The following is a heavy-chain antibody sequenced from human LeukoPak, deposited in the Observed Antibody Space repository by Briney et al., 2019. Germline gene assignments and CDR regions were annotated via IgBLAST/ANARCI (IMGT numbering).Heavy chain of an antibody. V-gene: IGHV3-23*01. J-gene: IGHJ4*02. CDR1: GFTFSSYG. CDR2: ISGSGGST. D-gene: IGHD6-19*01. Sequence: GGSLRLSCAASGFTFSSYGMSWVRQAPGEGLEWVSAISGSGGSTYYADSVKGRFTISRDNSKNTLYLQMNSLRPEDTALYHCAKDVVGQQWVENYWGQGTLVTVSS. CDR3: AKDVVGQQWVENY.